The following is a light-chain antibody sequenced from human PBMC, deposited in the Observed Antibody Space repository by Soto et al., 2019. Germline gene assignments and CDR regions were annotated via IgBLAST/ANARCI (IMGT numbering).Light chain of an antibody. CDR1: QNISVG. CDR3: QQYKSYSWT. CDR2: RPS. V-gene: IGKV1-5*03. Sequence: DILMTQSPSTLSASVGDRVTITCRASQNISVGLAWYQQKPGKAPRLLIYRPSILESGVPSRFSGSGSGTEFTLTISSLQPDDFATYHCQQYKSYSWTFGQGTKVEIK. J-gene: IGKJ1*01.